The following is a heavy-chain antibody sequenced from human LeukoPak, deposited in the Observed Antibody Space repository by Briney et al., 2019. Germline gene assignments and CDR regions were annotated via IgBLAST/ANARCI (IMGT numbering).Heavy chain of an antibody. Sequence: GGSLRLSCAASGFTFSNYPLNWVRQAPGKGLEWGSTISGSGDTTYYADSVKGRFTISRDNSKNTLFLQMNSLRAEDTAVYYCATKPTYGGYTDYWGQGTLVTVSS. CDR2: ISGSGDTT. D-gene: IGHD4-17*01. CDR1: GFTFSNYP. V-gene: IGHV3-23*01. CDR3: ATKPTYGGYTDY. J-gene: IGHJ4*02.